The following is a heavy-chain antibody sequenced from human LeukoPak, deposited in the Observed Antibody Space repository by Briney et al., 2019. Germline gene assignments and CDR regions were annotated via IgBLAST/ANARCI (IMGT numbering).Heavy chain of an antibody. D-gene: IGHD3-10*01. CDR2: IWYDGSNK. CDR1: GFTFSSYG. V-gene: IGHV3-33*06. Sequence: GRSLRLSCAASGFTFSSYGMHWVRQAPGEGLEWVAVIWYDGSNKYYADSVKGRFTISRDNSKNTLYLQMNSLRAEDTAVYYCAKDFHKYYYGSGSYGVDYRGQGTLVTVSS. J-gene: IGHJ4*02. CDR3: AKDFHKYYYGSGSYGVDY.